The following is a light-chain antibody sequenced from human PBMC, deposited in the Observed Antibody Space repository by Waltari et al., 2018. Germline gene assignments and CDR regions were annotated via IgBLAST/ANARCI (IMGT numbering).Light chain of an antibody. J-gene: IGKJ1*01. CDR3: QHYVRLLVA. CDR2: GAS. Sequence: EIVLTQSPGTLSLSPGARATLSFRASENVRTALAWDQQKPGQAPRLVIFGASNRAIGIPDRFSGGGSGTDFSLTISRLEPEDFAVYFCQHYVRLLVAFGQGTKVDIK. CDR1: ENVRTA. V-gene: IGKV3-20*01.